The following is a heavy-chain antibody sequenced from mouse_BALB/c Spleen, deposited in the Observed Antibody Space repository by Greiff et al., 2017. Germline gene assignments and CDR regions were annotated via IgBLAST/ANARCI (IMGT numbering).Heavy chain of an antibody. CDR2: ISDGGSYT. D-gene: IGHD1-1*01. CDR1: GFTFSDYY. CDR3: ARSLNYYGSSPFAY. J-gene: IGHJ3*01. Sequence: EVKVVESGGGLVKPGGSLKLSCAASGFTFSDYYMYWVRQTPEKRLEWVATISDGGSYTYYPDSVKGRFTISRDNAKNNLYLQMSSLKSEDTAMYYCARSLNYYGSSPFAYWGQGTLVTVSA. V-gene: IGHV5-4*02.